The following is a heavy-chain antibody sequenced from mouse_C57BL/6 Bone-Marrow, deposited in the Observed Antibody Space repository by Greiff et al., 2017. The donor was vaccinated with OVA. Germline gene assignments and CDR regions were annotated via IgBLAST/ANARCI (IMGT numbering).Heavy chain of an antibody. J-gene: IGHJ1*03. D-gene: IGHD2-2*01. V-gene: IGHV1-54*01. CDR2: IDPNSGGT. CDR1: GYAFTNYL. Sequence: QVQLQQSGAELVRPGTSVKVSCKASGYAFTNYLIEWVKQRPGQGLEWIGRIDPNSGGTKYNEKFKSKATLTVDKPSSTAYMQLSSLTSEDSAVYYCARTYGYDCYWYFDVWGTGTTVTVSS. CDR3: ARTYGYDCYWYFDV.